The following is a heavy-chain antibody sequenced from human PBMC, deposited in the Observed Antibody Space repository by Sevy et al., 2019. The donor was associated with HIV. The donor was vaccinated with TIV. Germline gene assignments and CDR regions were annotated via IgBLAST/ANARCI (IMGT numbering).Heavy chain of an antibody. D-gene: IGHD2-21*02. CDR3: AREKSCGGACYHFDN. J-gene: IGHJ4*02. V-gene: IGHV3-21*04. CDR2: ITSDATYI. CDR1: GFTFSRYT. Sequence: GGSLRLSCAASGFTFSRYTMHWVRQAPGKGLEWVSSITSDATYISYADSLRGRFTISRDNAKNSLFLQMSSLRAEDTAFYYCAREKSCGGACYHFDNWGQGTLVTVSS.